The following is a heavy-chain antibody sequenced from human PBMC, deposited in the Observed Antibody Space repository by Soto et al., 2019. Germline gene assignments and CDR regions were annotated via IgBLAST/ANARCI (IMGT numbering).Heavy chain of an antibody. D-gene: IGHD5-18*01. Sequence: PSETLSLTCTVSGGSISSYYWSWIRQPPGKGLEWIGYIYYSGSTNYNPSLKSRVTISVDTSKNQFSLKLSSVIAADTAVYYCARGLRDVDTAMAHYYYYGMDVWGQGTTVTVS. CDR2: IYYSGST. J-gene: IGHJ6*02. CDR1: GGSISSYY. V-gene: IGHV4-59*01. CDR3: ARGLRDVDTAMAHYYYYGMDV.